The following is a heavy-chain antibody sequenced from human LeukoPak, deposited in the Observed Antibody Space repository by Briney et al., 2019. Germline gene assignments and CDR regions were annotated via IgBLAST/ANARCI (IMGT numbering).Heavy chain of an antibody. CDR1: GFTFRSYG. V-gene: IGHV3-30*02. J-gene: IGHJ4*02. D-gene: IGHD1-26*01. CDR2: IQYDGSNK. Sequence: GGTLRLSCAASGFTFRSYGVSWVRQAPGKGLEWVAFIQYDGSNKFYADSVKGRFTISRDNSKNTLYLQMNSLRAEDTAVYYCAKVGGIVGASWGQGTLVTVSS. CDR3: AKVGGIVGAS.